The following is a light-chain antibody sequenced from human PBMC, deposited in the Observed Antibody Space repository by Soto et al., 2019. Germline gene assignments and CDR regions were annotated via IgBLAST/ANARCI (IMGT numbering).Light chain of an antibody. J-gene: IGLJ1*01. CDR3: SSYSISTAYL. CDR2: EVS. Sequence: QSVLTQPASVSGSPGQSITISCTGTSSDVGGYDYVSWYQLHPGKAPKLMVFEVSNRPSGVSYRFSGSKSGNTASLTISGLQPGDEADYFCSSYSISTAYLFGTGTKVTVL. V-gene: IGLV2-14*01. CDR1: SSDVGGYDY.